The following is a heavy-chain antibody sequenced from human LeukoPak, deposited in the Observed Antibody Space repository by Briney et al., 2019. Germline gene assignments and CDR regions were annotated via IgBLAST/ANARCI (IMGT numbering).Heavy chain of an antibody. CDR1: GYTFTSYY. Sequence: ASVKVSCKTSGYTFTSYYIHWVRQAPGQGFEWVGIFNPGGGGTTYAQKFQGRVTMTRDTSTSTVDMELRSLTSEDTAVYYCARRDQDGLFDYWGQGTLDTVSS. D-gene: IGHD5-24*01. CDR2: FNPGGGGT. J-gene: IGHJ4*02. CDR3: ARRDQDGLFDY. V-gene: IGHV1-46*01.